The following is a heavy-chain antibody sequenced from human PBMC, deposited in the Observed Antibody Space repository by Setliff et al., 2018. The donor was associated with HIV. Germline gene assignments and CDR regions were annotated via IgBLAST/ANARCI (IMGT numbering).Heavy chain of an antibody. V-gene: IGHV1-2*06. D-gene: IGHD6-19*01. CDR1: GYTFTDYF. Sequence: ASVKVSCKASGYTFTDYFMHWVRQAPGQGLEWMGRINPNSGGTNYAQKFQGRVTMTRDTSISTAYMELSRLRSDDTAVYYCAKGDIAVADTRFPLTDYWGQGTLVTVSS. CDR3: AKGDIAVADTRFPLTDY. J-gene: IGHJ4*02. CDR2: INPNSGGT.